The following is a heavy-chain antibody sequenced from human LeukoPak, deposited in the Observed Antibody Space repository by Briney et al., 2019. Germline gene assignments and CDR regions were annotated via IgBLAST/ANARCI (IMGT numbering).Heavy chain of an antibody. D-gene: IGHD3-22*01. Sequence: SETLSLTCTVSGSPISIYYWSWIRQPPTKGLEWIGYVHYSGNTNYHPSLESRVTISLETSKNLFSLQLKSLTAADTAVYYCAIHSSRYSYNTTGSQGFDPWGQGTLVTVSS. V-gene: IGHV4-59*01. J-gene: IGHJ5*02. CDR2: VHYSGNT. CDR3: AIHSSRYSYNTTGSQGFDP. CDR1: GSPISIYY.